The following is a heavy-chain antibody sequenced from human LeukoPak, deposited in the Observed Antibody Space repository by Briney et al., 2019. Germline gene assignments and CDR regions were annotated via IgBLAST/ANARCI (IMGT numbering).Heavy chain of an antibody. CDR1: GYTFTGYY. V-gene: IGHV1-2*02. CDR3: ARDPESYGDYVGPDDY. CDR2: INPNSGGT. J-gene: IGHJ4*02. D-gene: IGHD4-17*01. Sequence: ASVKVSCKASGYTFTGYYMHWVRQAPGQGLEWMGWINPNSGGTNYAQKFQGSVTMTRDTSISTAYMELSRLRSDETAVYYCARDPESYGDYVGPDDYWGQGTLVTVSS.